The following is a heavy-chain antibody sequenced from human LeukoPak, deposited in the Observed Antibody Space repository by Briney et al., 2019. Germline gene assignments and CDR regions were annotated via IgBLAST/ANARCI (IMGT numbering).Heavy chain of an antibody. CDR3: AKDPYGSGS. Sequence: GGSLRLSCAASGFTFSSYVMHWVRQAPGKGLEWVAVISYDGSNKYYADSVKGRFTISRDNSKNTLYLQMNSLRAEDTAVYYCAKDPYGSGSWGQGTLVTVSS. J-gene: IGHJ4*02. V-gene: IGHV3-30*18. D-gene: IGHD3-10*01. CDR2: ISYDGSNK. CDR1: GFTFSSYV.